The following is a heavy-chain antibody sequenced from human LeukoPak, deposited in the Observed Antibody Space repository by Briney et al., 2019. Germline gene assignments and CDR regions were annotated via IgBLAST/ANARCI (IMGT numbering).Heavy chain of an antibody. J-gene: IGHJ3*02. CDR2: ISYDGSNK. CDR3: AKAEVQQLVNTPDAFDI. D-gene: IGHD6-13*01. V-gene: IGHV3-30*18. Sequence: GRSLRLSCAASGFTFSSYGMHWVRQAPGKGLEWVAVISYDGSNKYYADSVKGRFTISRDNSKNTLYLQMNSLRAEDTAVYYCAKAEVQQLVNTPDAFDIWGQGTMVTVSS. CDR1: GFTFSSYG.